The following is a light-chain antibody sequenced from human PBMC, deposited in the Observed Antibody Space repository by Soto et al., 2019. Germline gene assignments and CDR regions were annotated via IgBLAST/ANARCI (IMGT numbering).Light chain of an antibody. J-gene: IGLJ1*01. CDR1: SSDVGGYNY. CDR2: DVT. V-gene: IGLV2-11*01. CDR3: CSYAGRYTWV. Sequence: QSALTQPRSVSGSPGQSVTISCTGTSSDVGGYNYVSWYEQHPVKAPKLMIYDVTKRPSGVPDRFSGSKSGNTASLTISGLQAEDEADYSCCSYAGRYTWVFGTGTKVTVL.